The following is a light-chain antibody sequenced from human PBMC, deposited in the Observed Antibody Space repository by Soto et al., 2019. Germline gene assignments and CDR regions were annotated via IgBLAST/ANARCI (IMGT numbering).Light chain of an antibody. CDR1: SSDVGGYNY. CDR3: SSYAASNNFYFV. J-gene: IGLJ3*02. CDR2: EVT. V-gene: IGLV2-8*01. Sequence: SALTPPSSLSGSPGQSITISCTGTSSDVGGYNYVSWYQQHPGKAPKLMIYEVTKRPSGVPDRFSGSKSGNTASLTVSGLQAEDEADYYCSSYAASNNFYFVFGGGTQLTVL.